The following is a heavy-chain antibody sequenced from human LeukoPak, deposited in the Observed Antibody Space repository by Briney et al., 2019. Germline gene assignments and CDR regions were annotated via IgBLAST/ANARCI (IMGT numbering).Heavy chain of an antibody. D-gene: IGHD6-13*01. CDR2: ISYDGSNK. Sequence: GGSLRLSCAASGFTFSSYAMHWVRQAPGKGLEWVAVISYDGSNKYYADSVKGRFTISRDNSKNTLYLQMNSLRAEDTAVYYCAREGYSSSWYPIGAFDIWGQGTMVTVSS. CDR1: GFTFSSYA. J-gene: IGHJ3*02. V-gene: IGHV3-30-3*01. CDR3: AREGYSSSWYPIGAFDI.